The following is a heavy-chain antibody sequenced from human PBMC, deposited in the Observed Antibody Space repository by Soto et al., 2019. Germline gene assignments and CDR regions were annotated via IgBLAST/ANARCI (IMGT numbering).Heavy chain of an antibody. D-gene: IGHD6-19*01. CDR1: GFTFRNYA. Sequence: EVELLESGGGLVQPGGSVRLSCAASGFTFRNYAMSWVRQAPGKGLEWVSSIHGEGAGSFYADAVKGRFTVSRDDSKETLYHQKSSLRVDDTAVYYCVKDGVARNGNWDWFDPWGQGTLVTVAS. CDR2: IHGEGAGS. V-gene: IGHV3-23*01. CDR3: VKDGVARNGNWDWFDP. J-gene: IGHJ5*02.